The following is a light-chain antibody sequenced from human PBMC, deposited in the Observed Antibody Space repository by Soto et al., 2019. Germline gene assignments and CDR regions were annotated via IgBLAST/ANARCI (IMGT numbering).Light chain of an antibody. V-gene: IGLV1-47*01. J-gene: IGLJ2*01. CDR2: RAD. CDR3: EAWDDIVSGLV. Sequence: QSVLTQPPSASGTPGQTVTISCSGRSSNIGSNYVYWYQQLPGTAPRLLMYRADQRPSGVPGRFSGSKSGTSASLAISGLRSEDEADYYCEAWDDIVSGLVFGGGTKHTVL. CDR1: SSNIGSNY.